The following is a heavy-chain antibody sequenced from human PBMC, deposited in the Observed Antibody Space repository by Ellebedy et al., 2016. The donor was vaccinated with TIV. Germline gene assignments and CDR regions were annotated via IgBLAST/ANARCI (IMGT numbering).Heavy chain of an antibody. Sequence: ASVKVSXXASGYTFTGYYMHWVRQAPGQGLEWMGWINPNSGGTNYAQKFQGRVTMTRDTSISTAYMELSRLRSDDTAVYYCARSDSSGYYGYYYYYMDVWGKGTTVTVSS. D-gene: IGHD3-22*01. CDR3: ARSDSSGYYGYYYYYMDV. V-gene: IGHV1-2*02. CDR1: GYTFTGYY. J-gene: IGHJ6*03. CDR2: INPNSGGT.